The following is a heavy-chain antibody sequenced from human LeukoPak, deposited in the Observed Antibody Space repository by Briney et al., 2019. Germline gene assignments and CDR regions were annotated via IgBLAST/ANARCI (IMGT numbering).Heavy chain of an antibody. D-gene: IGHD2-2*01. J-gene: IGHJ4*02. CDR2: MNPNSGNT. V-gene: IGHV1-8*03. CDR3: ARGRVSCSSTSCYDFDY. CDR1: GYTFTSYD. Sequence: ASVKVSCKASGYTFTSYDINWVRQATGQGLEWMGWMNPNSGNTGYAQKFQGRVTITRNTSISTAHMELSSLRSEDTAVYYCARGRVSCSSTSCYDFDYWGQGTLVTVSS.